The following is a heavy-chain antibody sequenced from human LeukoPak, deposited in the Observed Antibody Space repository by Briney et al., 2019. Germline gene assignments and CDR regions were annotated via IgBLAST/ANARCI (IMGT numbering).Heavy chain of an antibody. Sequence: GASVKVSCKASGYTFTSYYMHWVRQAPGQGLEWMGIINPSGGSTSYAQKFQGRVTMTRDTSTSTVYMELSSLRSEDTAVYHCARDFSTMVRGVIIRADYFDYWGQGTLVTVSS. D-gene: IGHD3-10*01. CDR3: ARDFSTMVRGVIIRADYFDY. CDR2: INPSGGST. J-gene: IGHJ4*02. V-gene: IGHV1-46*01. CDR1: GYTFTSYY.